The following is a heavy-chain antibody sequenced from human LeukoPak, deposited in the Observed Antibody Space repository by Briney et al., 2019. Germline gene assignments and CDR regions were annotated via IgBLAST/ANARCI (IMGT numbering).Heavy chain of an antibody. CDR3: ARGTNYCSSTSCSYYYYYYMDV. Sequence: PSETLSLTCTVSGYSISSGYYWGWIRQPPGKGLEWIGSIYHSGSTYYNPSLKSRVTISVDTSKNQFSLKLSSVTAADTAVYYCARGTNYCSSTSCSYYYYYYMDVWGKGTAVTISS. D-gene: IGHD2-2*01. CDR2: IYHSGST. V-gene: IGHV4-38-2*02. J-gene: IGHJ6*03. CDR1: GYSISSGYY.